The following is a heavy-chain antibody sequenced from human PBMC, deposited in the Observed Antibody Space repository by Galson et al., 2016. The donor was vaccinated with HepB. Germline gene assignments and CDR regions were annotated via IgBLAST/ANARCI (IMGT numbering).Heavy chain of an antibody. CDR1: GFSFKNYD. J-gene: IGHJ6*02. CDR2: IDAAGAT. V-gene: IGHV3-13*01. CDR3: ARAYYDFVYGMDV. Sequence: SLRLSCAVSGFSFKNYDMPWVRQTTGKGLEWVSTIDAAGATYYRGSVKGRFAISRDNAKNTLYLQMNSLRAEDTAIYYCARAYYDFVYGMDVWGQGSTVTVSS. D-gene: IGHD3-3*01.